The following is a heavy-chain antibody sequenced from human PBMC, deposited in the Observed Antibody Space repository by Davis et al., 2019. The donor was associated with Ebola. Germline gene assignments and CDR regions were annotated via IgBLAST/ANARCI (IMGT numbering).Heavy chain of an antibody. V-gene: IGHV4-34*01. J-gene: IGHJ5*02. CDR3: AKAYDSSGYAWFGP. Sequence: GSLRLSCTVSGGSISSYYWSWIRQPPGKGLEWIGEINHSGSTNYNPSLKSRVTISVDTSKNQFSLKLSSVTAADTAVYFCAKAYDSSGYAWFGPWGQGTLVTVSS. CDR1: GGSISSYY. CDR2: INHSGST. D-gene: IGHD3-22*01.